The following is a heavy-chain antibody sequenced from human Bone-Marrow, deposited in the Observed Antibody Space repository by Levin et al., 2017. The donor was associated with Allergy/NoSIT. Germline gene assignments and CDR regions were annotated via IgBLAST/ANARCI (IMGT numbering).Heavy chain of an antibody. CDR2: ISESGGGT. J-gene: IGHJ4*02. CDR1: GFTFSKYG. Sequence: GESLKISCAASGFTFSKYGMSWVRQAPGKGLEWVSTISESGGGTYYADSVKGRFTISRDNSKNTLYLQMNSLRAEDTAVYYCATRLGGYWGQGTLVTVSS. D-gene: IGHD3-16*01. CDR3: ATRLGGY. V-gene: IGHV3-23*01.